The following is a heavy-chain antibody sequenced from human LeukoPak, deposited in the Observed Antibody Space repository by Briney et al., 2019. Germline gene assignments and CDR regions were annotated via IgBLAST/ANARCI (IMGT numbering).Heavy chain of an antibody. V-gene: IGHV3-53*01. Sequence: GGSLRLSCAASGLTVSSNYMSWVRQAPGKGLEWVSVIYSGGSTYYADSVKGRFTISRDNSKNTLYLQMNSLRAEDRAIYYCAKGPLIEVAGTTWDYWGQGTLVTVSS. D-gene: IGHD6-19*01. J-gene: IGHJ4*02. CDR1: GLTVSSNY. CDR3: AKGPLIEVAGTTWDY. CDR2: IYSGGST.